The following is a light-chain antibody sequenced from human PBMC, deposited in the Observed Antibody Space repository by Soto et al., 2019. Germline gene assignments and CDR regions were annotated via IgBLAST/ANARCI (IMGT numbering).Light chain of an antibody. V-gene: IGKV3-15*01. J-gene: IGKJ5*01. CDR1: ESVSRN. Sequence: EIVLTQSPATLSLSPGERATLSCRASESVSRNLAWYQQKPGQAPRLLIYDASTRATGIPDRFSGGGSGTEFTLTISSLQSEDFVVDYCRQYNSGPPFTFGQGTRLEIK. CDR2: DAS. CDR3: RQYNSGPPFT.